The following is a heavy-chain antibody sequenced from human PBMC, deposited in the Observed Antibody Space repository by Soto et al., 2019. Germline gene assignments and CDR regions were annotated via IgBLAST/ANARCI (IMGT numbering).Heavy chain of an antibody. CDR2: ISAYNGNT. D-gene: IGHD3-22*01. J-gene: IGHJ6*02. V-gene: IGHV1-18*04. Sequence: GPSVKVSCKASGYTFTSYGISWVRQAPGQGLEWMGWISAYNGNTNYAQKLQGRVTMTTDTSTSTAYMELRSLRSDDTAVYYCARNDDTPYYYYGMDVWGQWTTVTVSS. CDR3: ARNDDTPYYYYGMDV. CDR1: GYTFTSYG.